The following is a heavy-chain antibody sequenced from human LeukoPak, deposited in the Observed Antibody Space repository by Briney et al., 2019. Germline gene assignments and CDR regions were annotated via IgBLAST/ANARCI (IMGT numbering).Heavy chain of an antibody. Sequence: SETLSLTCTVSGGSISSGGYYWSWIRQHPGKGLEWIGYIDYSGSTYYNTSLKSRVTISVEKSKNQFSLKLSSVTAADTAVYYCARLAAAGIGYYYYYYMDVWGKGTTVTVSS. CDR1: GGSISSGGYY. J-gene: IGHJ6*03. CDR2: IDYSGST. CDR3: ARLAAAGIGYYYYYYMDV. V-gene: IGHV4-31*03. D-gene: IGHD6-13*01.